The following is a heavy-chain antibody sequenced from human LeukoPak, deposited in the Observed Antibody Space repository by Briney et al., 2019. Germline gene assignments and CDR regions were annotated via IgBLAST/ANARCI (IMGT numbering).Heavy chain of an antibody. CDR2: ITSNGRNT. Sequence: PGGSLRLSCAASQFTFISYSMHWVRQAPGKGLEYVSGITSNGRNTYYANSVKGRFTISRDNSKNTVYLQMGSLRPEDMAVYYCARERYSPVDDAFDLWGQGTMVTVSS. V-gene: IGHV3-64*01. J-gene: IGHJ3*01. D-gene: IGHD6-13*01. CDR3: ARERYSPVDDAFDL. CDR1: QFTFISYS.